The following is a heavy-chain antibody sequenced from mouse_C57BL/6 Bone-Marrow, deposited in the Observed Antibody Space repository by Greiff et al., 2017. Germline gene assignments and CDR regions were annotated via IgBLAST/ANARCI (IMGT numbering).Heavy chain of an antibody. V-gene: IGHV5-12*01. Sequence: EVTVEESGGGLVQPGGSLKLSCAASGFTFSDYYMYWVRQTPEKRLEWVAYISNGGGSTYYPDTVKGRFTISRDNAKNTLYLQMSRLKSEDTAMYYCARRGTTVVAHMDYWGQGTSVTVSS. CDR1: GFTFSDYY. CDR2: ISNGGGST. J-gene: IGHJ4*01. CDR3: ARRGTTVVAHMDY. D-gene: IGHD1-1*01.